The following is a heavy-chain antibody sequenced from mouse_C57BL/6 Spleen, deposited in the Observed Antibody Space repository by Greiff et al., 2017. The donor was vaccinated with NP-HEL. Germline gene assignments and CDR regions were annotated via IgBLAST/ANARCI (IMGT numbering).Heavy chain of an antibody. CDR3: ARGEGLGRAPSYFDY. J-gene: IGHJ2*01. CDR2: IDPNSGGT. Sequence: VQLQQPGAELVKPGASVKPSCKASGYTFTSYWMHWVKQRPGRGLEWIGRIDPNSGGTKYNEKFKSKATLTVDKPSSTAYMQLSSLTSEDSAVYYCARGEGLGRAPSYFDYWGQGTTLTVSS. CDR1: GYTFTSYW. D-gene: IGHD4-1*01. V-gene: IGHV1-62-3*01.